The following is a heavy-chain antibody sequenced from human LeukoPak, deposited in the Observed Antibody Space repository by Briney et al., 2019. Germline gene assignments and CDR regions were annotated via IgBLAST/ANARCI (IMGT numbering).Heavy chain of an antibody. CDR2: ISSSSSYT. Sequence: GGSLRLSCAASGFTFSDYYMSWIRQAPGKGLEWVPYISSSSSYTNYADSVKGRFTISRDNAKNSLYLQMNSLRAEDTAVYYCAREWLHAHNWFDPWGQGTLVTVSS. V-gene: IGHV3-11*06. CDR3: AREWLHAHNWFDP. D-gene: IGHD5-12*01. CDR1: GFTFSDYY. J-gene: IGHJ5*02.